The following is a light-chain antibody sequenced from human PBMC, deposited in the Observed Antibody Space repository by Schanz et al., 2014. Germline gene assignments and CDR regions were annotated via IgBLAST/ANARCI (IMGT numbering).Light chain of an antibody. CDR2: DNN. CDR1: SSNIGAGYD. J-gene: IGLJ1*01. CDR3: AAWDDSLNDYV. Sequence: QSVLTQPPSVSGAPGQRVTISCSGSSSNIGAGYDVHWYQQLPGTAPKLLIYDNNSRPSGVPDRFSGSKSGTSASLAITGLQAEDEADYYCAAWDDSLNDYVFGIGTKLTVL. V-gene: IGLV1-40*01.